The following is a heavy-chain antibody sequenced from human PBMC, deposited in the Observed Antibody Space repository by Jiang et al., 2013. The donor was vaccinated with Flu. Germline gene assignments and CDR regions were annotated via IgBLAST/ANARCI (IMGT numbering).Heavy chain of an antibody. CDR1: GGSISSSSYY. CDR2: SIIVGGT. D-gene: IGHD3-3*01. CDR3: ARRRGPFRVGTSLDIDP. J-gene: IGHJ5*02. Sequence: PGLVKPSETLSLTCTVSGGSISSSSYYWGWIRQPPGRGWSGLGVSIIVGGTYYNPSLKSRVTISVDTSKNQFSLKLSSVTAADTAVYYCARRRGPFRVGTSLDIDPWGQGTLVTVSS. V-gene: IGHV4-39*01.